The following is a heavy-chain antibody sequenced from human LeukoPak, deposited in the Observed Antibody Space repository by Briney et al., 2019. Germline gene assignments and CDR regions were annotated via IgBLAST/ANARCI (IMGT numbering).Heavy chain of an antibody. CDR2: ISSSGSSI. D-gene: IGHD4-17*01. CDR1: GFTFSGFE. Sequence: GGSLRLSCAASGFTFSGFEMNWVRQTPGKGLEWVSYISSSGSSIYYADSVKGRFTISRDNAKNSLYLQMNSLRAADTAVYYCARGRVTGDYVRDFDYWGQGTLVTVSS. J-gene: IGHJ4*02. V-gene: IGHV3-48*03. CDR3: ARGRVTGDYVRDFDY.